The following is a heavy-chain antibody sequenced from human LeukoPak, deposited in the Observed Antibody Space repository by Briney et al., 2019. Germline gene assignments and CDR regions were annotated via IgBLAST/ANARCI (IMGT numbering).Heavy chain of an antibody. V-gene: IGHV1-2*02. CDR2: INPNSGGT. Sequence: ASVKVSCKASGYTFTGYYMHWVRQAPGQGLEWMGWINPNSGGTNYAQKFQGRVTMTRDTSISTAYMELSRLRSDDTAVYYCASGPTSTWIQLWLDYWGQGTLVTVSS. CDR1: GYTFTGYY. D-gene: IGHD5-18*01. CDR3: ASGPTSTWIQLWLDY. J-gene: IGHJ4*02.